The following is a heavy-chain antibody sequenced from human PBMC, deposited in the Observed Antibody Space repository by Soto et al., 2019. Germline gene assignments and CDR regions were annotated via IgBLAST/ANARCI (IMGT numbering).Heavy chain of an antibody. V-gene: IGHV3-7*01. D-gene: IGHD1-26*01. Sequence: GGSLRLSCAASGFTFSSYWMSWVRQAPGKGLEWVANIKQDGSEKYYVDSVKGRFTISRDNAKNSLYLQMNSLRAEDTAVYYCARDVTIEGSYYYFDYWGQGTLVTVSS. J-gene: IGHJ4*02. CDR2: IKQDGSEK. CDR3: ARDVTIEGSYYYFDY. CDR1: GFTFSSYW.